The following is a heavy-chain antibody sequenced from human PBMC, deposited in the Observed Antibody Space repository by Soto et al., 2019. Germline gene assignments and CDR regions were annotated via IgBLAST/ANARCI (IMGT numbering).Heavy chain of an antibody. CDR2: IDSDGTIT. CDR1: GFSFSRYW. Sequence: EVQLVESGGGLVQPGGSLRISCAASGFSFSRYWMHWVRQAPGKGLVWVSRIDSDGTITTYAVSVKGRFTISRDNAKSMVYLQMDSLRAEDTAVYYCARVIDGSGYFHYWGQGMLVTVSS. CDR3: ARVIDGSGYFHY. D-gene: IGHD3-22*01. J-gene: IGHJ4*02. V-gene: IGHV3-74*01.